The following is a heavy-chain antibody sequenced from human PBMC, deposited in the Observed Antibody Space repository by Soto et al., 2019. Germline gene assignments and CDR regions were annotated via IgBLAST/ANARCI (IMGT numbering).Heavy chain of an antibody. D-gene: IGHD5-12*01. J-gene: IGHJ4*02. CDR2: VNPSDGRA. Sequence: QVDLVQSGAEVKKPGASVKMSCKSSGYRLSNYYMHWVRQAPGQGLEWMGIVNPSDGRANYARKFKGSVTMTWDTSTTTLYMEVNSLRSDDTAIYYCARAELIVAGQAFDSWGQGTLVTVSS. CDR1: GYRLSNYY. V-gene: IGHV1-46*01. CDR3: ARAELIVAGQAFDS.